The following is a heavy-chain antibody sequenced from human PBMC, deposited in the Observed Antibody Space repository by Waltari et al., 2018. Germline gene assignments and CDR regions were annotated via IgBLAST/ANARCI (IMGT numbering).Heavy chain of an antibody. D-gene: IGHD3-3*01. CDR1: GGSISSHY. J-gene: IGHJ3*02. V-gene: IGHV4-59*11. CDR3: ARDSLEVWSGYNAFEI. Sequence: QVQLQESGPGLVKPSETLSLTCTVSGGSISSHYWSWIRQPPGKGLAWIGYIDYSGSTTYNPSLKSRVTKAGDTSKNQFSLKLSSVTAADTAVYDCARDSLEVWSGYNAFEIWGQGTMVTVSS. CDR2: IDYSGST.